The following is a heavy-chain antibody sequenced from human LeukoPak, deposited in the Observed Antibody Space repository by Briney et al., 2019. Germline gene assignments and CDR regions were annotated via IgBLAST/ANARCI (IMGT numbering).Heavy chain of an antibody. D-gene: IGHD6-6*01. V-gene: IGHV4-30-2*01. CDR2: IYHSGST. CDR3: AREGYSSSEFDY. Sequence: SETLSLTCSVSGGSISGYSWSWIRQPPGKGLEWIGYIYHSGSTYYNPSLKSRVTISVDRSKNQFSMKLSPVTAADTAVYYCAREGYSSSEFDYWGQGTLVTVSS. CDR1: GGSISGYS. J-gene: IGHJ4*02.